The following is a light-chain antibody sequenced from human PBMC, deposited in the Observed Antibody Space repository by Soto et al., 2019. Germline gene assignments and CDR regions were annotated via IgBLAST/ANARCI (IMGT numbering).Light chain of an antibody. J-gene: IGKJ1*01. CDR2: GAS. V-gene: IGKV3-15*01. CDR3: LQDNDDSWT. CDR1: QSVSSN. Sequence: EIVMTQSPATLSVSPLEIATLSCMASQSVSSNLAWYQQKPGQAPRLLIYGASTRATGIPARFSGSGSGTEFTLTVSSLQPEDFATYYCLQDNDDSWTFGQGTKVDIK.